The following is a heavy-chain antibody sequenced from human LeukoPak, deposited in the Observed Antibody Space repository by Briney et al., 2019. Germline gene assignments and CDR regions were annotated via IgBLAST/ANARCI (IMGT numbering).Heavy chain of an antibody. CDR2: ISSSGATR. V-gene: IGHV3-48*03. CDR3: ARVKSGYIKPGFDY. Sequence: GGSLRLSCAASGFTFSSYEMNRVRQAPGKGLGWVSYISSSGATRYYADPVKGRFTFSRDNARNTLYLQMNSLRAEDTAVYYCARVKSGYIKPGFDYWGQGTLVTVSS. CDR1: GFTFSSYE. J-gene: IGHJ4*02. D-gene: IGHD5-12*01.